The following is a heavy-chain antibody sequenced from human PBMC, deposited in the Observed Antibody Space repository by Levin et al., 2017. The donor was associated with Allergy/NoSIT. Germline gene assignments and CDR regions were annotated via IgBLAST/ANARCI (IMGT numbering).Heavy chain of an antibody. V-gene: IGHV3-7*01. CDR3: ARPGHWGWYFDL. D-gene: IGHD7-27*01. CDR1: GFTFSSYW. J-gene: IGHJ2*01. Sequence: ETLSLTCAASGFTFSSYWMTWVRQAPGKGLEWVANIKQDGSEKYYVDSVKGRFTISRDNAKNSLYLQMNSLRAEDTAVYYCARPGHWGWYFDLWGRGTLVTVSS. CDR2: IKQDGSEK.